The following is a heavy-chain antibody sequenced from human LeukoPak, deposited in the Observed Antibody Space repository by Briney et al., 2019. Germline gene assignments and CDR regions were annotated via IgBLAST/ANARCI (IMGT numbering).Heavy chain of an antibody. CDR2: ISAYNGNT. V-gene: IGHV1-18*01. CDR1: GYTFTSYG. Sequence: ASVKVSCKASGYTFTSYGISWVRQAPGQGLEWMGWISAYNGNTNYAQKLQGRVTMTTDTSTSTAYMELRSLRSDDTAVYYCARAEVWGSCRYRGDYWGQGTLVTVSS. D-gene: IGHD3-16*02. J-gene: IGHJ4*02. CDR3: ARAEVWGSCRYRGDY.